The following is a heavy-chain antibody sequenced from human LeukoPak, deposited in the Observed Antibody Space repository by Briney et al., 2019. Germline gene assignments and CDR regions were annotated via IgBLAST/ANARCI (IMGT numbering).Heavy chain of an antibody. J-gene: IGHJ6*03. D-gene: IGHD3-3*01. CDR2: IYSGGST. CDR1: GFTVSSNY. V-gene: IGHV3-66*02. Sequence: GGSLRLSRAASGFTVSSNYMSWVRQAPGKGLEWVSVIYSGGSTYYADSVKGRFTISRDNSKNTLYLQMNSLRAEDTAVYYCAREYYDFWSGLYYYYMDVWGKGTTVTVSS. CDR3: AREYYDFWSGLYYYYMDV.